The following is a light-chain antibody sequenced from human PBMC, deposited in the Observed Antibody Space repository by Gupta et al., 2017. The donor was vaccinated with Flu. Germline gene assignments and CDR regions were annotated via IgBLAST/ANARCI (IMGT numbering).Light chain of an antibody. CDR2: DAS. V-gene: IGKV3-15*01. J-gene: IGKJ4*01. Sequence: SPASLSASPGERVTLSCRDSQSIRHNLDWYQQKPGQAPRLLIYDASMTASGVPDRFSGSGSGKEFTLTSSSLQSEDFAVYCWQQDNDSHSFGGGTTVEIK. CDR3: QQDNDSHS. CDR1: QSIRHN.